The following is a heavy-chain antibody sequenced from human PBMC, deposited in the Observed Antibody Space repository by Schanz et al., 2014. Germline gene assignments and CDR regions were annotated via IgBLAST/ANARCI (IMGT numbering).Heavy chain of an antibody. D-gene: IGHD3-3*01. CDR1: GFTLSSYA. J-gene: IGHJ4*02. CDR3: ARSAGRDFWSGYYTRFDY. V-gene: IGHV3-33*08. CDR2: IWSDGSGK. Sequence: QVQLVESGGGVVQPGRSLRLSCAAYGFTLSSYAMHWVRQAPGKGLEWVAVIWSDGSGKYYADSVKGRFTISRDSPKNTLYLQMNSLSADDTAVYYCARSAGRDFWSGYYTRFDYWGQGTLVTVSS.